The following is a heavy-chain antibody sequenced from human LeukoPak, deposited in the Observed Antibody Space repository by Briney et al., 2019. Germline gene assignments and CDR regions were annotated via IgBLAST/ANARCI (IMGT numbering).Heavy chain of an antibody. Sequence: PSETLSLTCTVSGGSISSSSYYWGWIRQPPGKGLEWIGSIYYSGSTYYNPSLKSRVTISVDTSKNQFSLKLSSVTAADTAVYYCAKDASSWDMDYYFDYWGQGTLVTVSS. D-gene: IGHD6-13*01. CDR3: AKDASSWDMDYYFDY. V-gene: IGHV4-39*07. CDR1: GGSISSSSYY. J-gene: IGHJ4*02. CDR2: IYYSGST.